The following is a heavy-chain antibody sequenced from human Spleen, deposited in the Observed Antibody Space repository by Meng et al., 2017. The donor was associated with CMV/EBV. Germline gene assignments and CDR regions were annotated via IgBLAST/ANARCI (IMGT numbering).Heavy chain of an antibody. CDR1: GFTFSSYW. CDR2: INSDGSST. D-gene: IGHD2/OR15-2a*01. J-gene: IGHJ4*02. CDR3: ARLEYYFDY. Sequence: GESLKISCAASGFTFSSYWMHWVRQAPGEGLVWVSRINSDGSSTSYADSVKGRFTVSRDNAKNTLYLQMNSLRAEDTAVYYCARLEYYFDYWGQGTLVTVSS. V-gene: IGHV3-74*01.